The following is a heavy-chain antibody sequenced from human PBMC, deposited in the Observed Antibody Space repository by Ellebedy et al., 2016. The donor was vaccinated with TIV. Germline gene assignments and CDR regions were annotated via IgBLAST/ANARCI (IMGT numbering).Heavy chain of an antibody. Sequence: GESLKISCAASGFTFSSYAMSWVRQAPGRGLEWVSSISGSCGNIYYADSVKGRFTISRDNSKNTLYLQMNSHRAVATAVYYCAGYVWGSYRHDYWGQGTLVTVSS. CDR2: ISGSCGNI. D-gene: IGHD3-16*02. CDR1: GFTFSSYA. CDR3: AGYVWGSYRHDY. J-gene: IGHJ4*02. V-gene: IGHV3-23*01.